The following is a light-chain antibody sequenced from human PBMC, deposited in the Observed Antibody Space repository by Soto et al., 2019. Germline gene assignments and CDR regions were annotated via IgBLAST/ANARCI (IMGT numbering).Light chain of an antibody. CDR1: QSLLANSNNKTG. J-gene: IGKJ2*01. V-gene: IGKV4-1*01. CDR3: QHFFSPPFP. CDR2: WAS. Sequence: DIVMTQSPDSLAVSLGERATINCKSSQSLLANSNNKTGLAWYQHKPGQPPKMLILWASTRESGVPDRFSGSGSGTDFTLTISSLQAEDAAVYYCQHFFSPPFPVGQGTKLEIK.